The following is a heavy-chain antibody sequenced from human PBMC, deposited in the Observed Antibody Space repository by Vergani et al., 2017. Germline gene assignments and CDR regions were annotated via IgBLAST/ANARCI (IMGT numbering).Heavy chain of an antibody. CDR1: GGSFSGYY. V-gene: IGHV4-34*01. CDR2: INHSGST. CDR3: ARGRTEGYSSSWYPLDY. J-gene: IGHJ4*02. Sequence: QVQLQQWGAGLLKPSETLSLTCAVYGGSFSGYYWSWIRQPPGKGLEWIGEINHSGSTNYNPSLKSRVTISVDTSKNQFSLKLSSGTAADTAVYYCARGRTEGYSSSWYPLDYWGQGTLVTVSS. D-gene: IGHD6-13*01.